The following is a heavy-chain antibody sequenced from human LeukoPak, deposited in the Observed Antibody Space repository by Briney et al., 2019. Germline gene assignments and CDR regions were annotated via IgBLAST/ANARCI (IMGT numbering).Heavy chain of an antibody. D-gene: IGHD3/OR15-3a*01. J-gene: IGHJ5*02. CDR1: RFSVSSYA. CDR3: AKGTSLSRFDP. Sequence: GGSLTLSCAASRFSVSSYAMSWVRQAQGTGLRCVSAISGSGGSTYSADSVKGRFTISRDNSKNTLYLQMNSLRAGDTAVYYCAKGTSLSRFDPWGQGTLVSVSS. CDR2: ISGSGGST. V-gene: IGHV3-23*01.